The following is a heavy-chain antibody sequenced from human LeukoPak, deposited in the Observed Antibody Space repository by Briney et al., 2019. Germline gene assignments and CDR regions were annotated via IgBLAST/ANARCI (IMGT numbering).Heavy chain of an antibody. Sequence: ASVKVSCKASGYTFTGYYMHWVRQAPGQGLEWMGRINPNSGGTNYAQKFQGRVTMTTDTSTSTAYMELRSLRSDDTAVYYCAREVEYDDSSGYQNWFDPWGQGTLVTVSS. CDR2: INPNSGGT. V-gene: IGHV1-2*06. D-gene: IGHD3-22*01. CDR3: AREVEYDDSSGYQNWFDP. J-gene: IGHJ5*02. CDR1: GYTFTGYY.